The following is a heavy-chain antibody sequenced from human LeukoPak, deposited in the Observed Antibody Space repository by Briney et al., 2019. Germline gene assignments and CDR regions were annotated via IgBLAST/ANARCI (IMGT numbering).Heavy chain of an antibody. V-gene: IGHV3-23*01. J-gene: IGHJ5*02. CDR1: GFTFSNYA. CDR2: ITGSGGIT. CDR3: TTDPLNNWFDP. Sequence: GGSLRLSCAASGFTFSNYAMTWVRQAPGKGLEWVSVITGSGGITYYADSVKGRFIISRDNSKNTLYLQMNSLKTEDTAVYYCTTDPLNNWFDPWGQGTLVTASS.